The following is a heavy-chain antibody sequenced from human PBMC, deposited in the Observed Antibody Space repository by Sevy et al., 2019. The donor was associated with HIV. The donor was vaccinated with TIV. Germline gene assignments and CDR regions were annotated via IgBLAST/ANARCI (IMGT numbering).Heavy chain of an antibody. CDR2: IKSKTDGGTT. D-gene: IGHD3-22*01. CDR1: GFTFSNAW. J-gene: IGHJ3*02. CDR3: TTDPTMIVVVITSPLGDI. Sequence: GGSLRLSCAASGFTFSNAWMSWVRQAPGKGLEWVGRIKSKTDGGTTDYAAPVKGRFTISRDDSKNTLYLQMNSLKTEDTAVYYSTTDPTMIVVVITSPLGDIWGQGTMVTVSS. V-gene: IGHV3-15*01.